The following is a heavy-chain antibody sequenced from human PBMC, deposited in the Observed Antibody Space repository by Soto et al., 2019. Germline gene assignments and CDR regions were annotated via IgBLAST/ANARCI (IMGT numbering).Heavy chain of an antibody. V-gene: IGHV3-30*03. CDR3: VQGIGNYSGLDY. D-gene: IGHD1-26*01. Sequence: QAPGKGLEWVASISYDGSSKFYADPMKGRHTISRDNSKNTLYLQMNSLRAEDTAVYYCVQGIGNYSGLDYWGEGTLVTRSS. J-gene: IGHJ4*02. CDR2: ISYDGSSK.